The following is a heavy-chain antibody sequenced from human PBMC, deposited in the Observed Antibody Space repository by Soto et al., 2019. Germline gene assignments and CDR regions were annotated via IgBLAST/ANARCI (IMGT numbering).Heavy chain of an antibody. CDR3: TSAGQYCTSTTCKAY. V-gene: IGHV3-15*07. J-gene: IGHJ4*02. CDR1: GFGFTNSW. CDR2: IKSKNDGGTT. D-gene: IGHD2-2*01. Sequence: PGGSLRLSCAASGFGFTNSWMNWVRQAPGKGLEWVGRIKSKNDGGTTDYAAPVQGRFTIPRDDSKTTIYLQMNSLKTEDTAVYYCTSAGQYCTSTTCKAYWGQGTPVTVSS.